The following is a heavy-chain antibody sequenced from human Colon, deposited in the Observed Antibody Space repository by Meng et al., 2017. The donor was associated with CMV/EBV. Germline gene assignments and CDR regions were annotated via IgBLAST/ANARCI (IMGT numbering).Heavy chain of an antibody. CDR3: ARRQKGSFDY. Sequence: GESLKISCAASGFTFSSHGLNWVRQAPGKGLEWVSDINRGGSTTHYADSVKGRFVISRDNAQNSLFLQMNSLREEDTAVYYCARRQKGSFDYWGRGTLVTVSS. CDR2: INRGGSTT. V-gene: IGHV3-48*02. D-gene: IGHD3-10*01. CDR1: GFTFSSHG. J-gene: IGHJ4*02.